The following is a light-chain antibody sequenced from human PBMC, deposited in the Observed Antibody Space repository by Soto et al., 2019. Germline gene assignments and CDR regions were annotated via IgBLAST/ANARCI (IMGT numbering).Light chain of an antibody. V-gene: IGKV3-15*01. CDR3: QQYNNWPPMA. Sequence: EIVMTQSPATLSVSPGERATLSCRASQSVSSNLAWYQQKPGQAPRLLIYGASTRATGIPARFSGRGSGTEFTLTISILQSEDFAVYYWQQYNNWPPMAFGQGTQVEIK. J-gene: IGKJ1*01. CDR2: GAS. CDR1: QSVSSN.